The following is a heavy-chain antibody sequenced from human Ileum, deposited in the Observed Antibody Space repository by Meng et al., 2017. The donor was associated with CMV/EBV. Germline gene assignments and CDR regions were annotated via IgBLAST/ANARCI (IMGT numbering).Heavy chain of an antibody. V-gene: IGHV3-30-3*01. Sequence: LRLCCAASGFTFSTYAMHWVRQAPGKGLEWVATISYDGSNRYYADSVKGRFTISRDNSKNALYLQMNSLRVEDTAVYYCARDVSSDYWGQGTLVTVSS. CDR1: GFTFSTYA. J-gene: IGHJ4*02. CDR3: ARDVSSDY. CDR2: ISYDGSNR.